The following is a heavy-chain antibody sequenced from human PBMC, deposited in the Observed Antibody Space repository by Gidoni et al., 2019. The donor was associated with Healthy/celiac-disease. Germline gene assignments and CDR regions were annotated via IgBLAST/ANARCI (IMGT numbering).Heavy chain of an antibody. CDR1: GFTFDDYA. CDR3: AKDMGYSSSSRGFDY. D-gene: IGHD6-6*01. CDR2: ISWNSGRI. V-gene: IGHV3-9*01. J-gene: IGHJ4*02. Sequence: EVQLVESGGGLVQPGRSLRLSCAASGFTFDDYAMHWVRQAPGKGLEWVSGISWNSGRIGYADSVKGRFTISRDNAKNSLYLQMNSLRAEDTALYYCAKDMGYSSSSRGFDYWGQGTLVTVSS.